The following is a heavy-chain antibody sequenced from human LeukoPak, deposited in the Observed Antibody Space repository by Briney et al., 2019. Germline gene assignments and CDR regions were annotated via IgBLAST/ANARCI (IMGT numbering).Heavy chain of an antibody. CDR3: AGSIDCSGGSCYWSFDY. J-gene: IGHJ4*02. V-gene: IGHV4-34*01. CDR2: INHSGST. Sequence: PSETLSLTCAVYGGSFSGYYWSWIRQPPGKGLEWIGEINHSGSTNYNPSLKSRVTISVDTSKNQFSLKLSSVTAADTAVYYCAGSIDCSGGSCYWSFDYWGQGTLVTVSS. CDR1: GGSFSGYY. D-gene: IGHD2-15*01.